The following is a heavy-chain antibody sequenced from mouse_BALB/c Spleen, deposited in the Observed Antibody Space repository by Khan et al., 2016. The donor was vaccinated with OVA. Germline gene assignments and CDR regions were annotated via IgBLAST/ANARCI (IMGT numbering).Heavy chain of an antibody. D-gene: IGHD1-1*01. CDR1: GYIFTSYW. J-gene: IGHJ4*01. V-gene: IGHV1S132*01. Sequence: QVQLQQSGAELVRPGASVKLSCKTSGYIFTSYWIHWVKQRSGQGLEWIAGIYPGTGSTNSNENFKGKATLTADKSSSTAYMQLSSLKSEDSAVYFCARGAITSHAMDSWGQGTSVTVSS. CDR3: ARGAITSHAMDS. CDR2: IYPGTGST.